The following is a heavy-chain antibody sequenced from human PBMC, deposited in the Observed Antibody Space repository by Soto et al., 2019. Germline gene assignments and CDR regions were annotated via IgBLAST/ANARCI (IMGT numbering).Heavy chain of an antibody. D-gene: IGHD3-3*01. Sequence: SVKVSCKASGGTFSSYAISWVLQAPGQGLEWMGGIIPIFGTANYAQKFQGRVTITADESTSTAYMELSSLRSEDTAVYYCERGPGEGLISEYYYYGLDVWGPGTTVTLFS. CDR3: ERGPGEGLISEYYYYGLDV. V-gene: IGHV1-69*13. CDR1: GGTFSSYA. CDR2: IIPIFGTA. J-gene: IGHJ6*02.